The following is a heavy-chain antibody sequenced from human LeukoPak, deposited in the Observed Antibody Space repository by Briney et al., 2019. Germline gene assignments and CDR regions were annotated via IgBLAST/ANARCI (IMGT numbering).Heavy chain of an antibody. CDR1: GGTFISYA. V-gene: IGHV1-69*05. CDR2: IITMFGTV. CDR3: GREKRYRPIDY. Sequence: ASVKVSCKASGGTFISYAISWVRQAPGQGLEWMGGIITMFGTVNYAQKFQGRVTITTDESKNTAYMEMSSLRSEDTAVYYCGREKRYRPIDYWGQGPLVTVSA. D-gene: IGHD3-9*01. J-gene: IGHJ4*02.